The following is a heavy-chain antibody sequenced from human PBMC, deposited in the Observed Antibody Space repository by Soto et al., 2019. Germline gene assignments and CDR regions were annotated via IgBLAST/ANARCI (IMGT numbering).Heavy chain of an antibody. CDR2: IYPSGST. V-gene: IGHV4-4*02. J-gene: IGHJ5*02. D-gene: IGHD3-22*01. CDR3: AVCLYYYVSSGYYINWFDP. Sequence: RDPTGNGLEWIGEIYPSGSTNYNPSLKSRVTISVDKSKNQFSLKLSSVTAADTAVYYCAVCLYYYVSSGYYINWFDPWGQGTLVTVS.